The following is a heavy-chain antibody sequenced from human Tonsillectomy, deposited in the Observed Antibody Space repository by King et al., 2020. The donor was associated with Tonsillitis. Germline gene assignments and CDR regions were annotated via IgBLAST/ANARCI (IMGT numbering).Heavy chain of an antibody. CDR3: AKEPGDV. CDR1: GFTFSNYG. V-gene: IGHV3-30*18. CDR2: ISYDGSHQ. Sequence: VQLVESGGGVVQPGRSLRLSCAASGFTFSNYGMHWVRQAPGKGLEWVAVISYDGSHQYYADSVKGRFTISRDNSKNTLYLQVNSLRAEDTAVYYCAKEPGDVWAQGPTFPVSS. J-gene: IGHJ6*02.